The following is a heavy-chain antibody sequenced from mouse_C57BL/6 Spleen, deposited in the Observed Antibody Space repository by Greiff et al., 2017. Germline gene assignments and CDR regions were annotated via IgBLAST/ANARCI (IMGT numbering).Heavy chain of an antibody. V-gene: IGHV1-26*01. CDR2: INPNNGGT. CDR1: GYTFTDYY. CDR3: AREGDGYTWFAY. Sequence: EVQLQQSGPELVKPGASVKISCKASGYTFTDYYMNWVKQSHGKSLEWIGDINPNNGGTSYNQKFKGKATLTVDKSSSTAYMELRSLTSEDSAVYYCAREGDGYTWFAYWGQGTLVTVSA. D-gene: IGHD2-3*01. J-gene: IGHJ3*01.